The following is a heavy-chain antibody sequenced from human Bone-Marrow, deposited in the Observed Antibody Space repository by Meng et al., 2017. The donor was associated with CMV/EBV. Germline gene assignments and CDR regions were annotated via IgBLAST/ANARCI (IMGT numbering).Heavy chain of an antibody. CDR2: IYYSGST. CDR3: ARGRDEFLNWFDP. CDR1: GGSISSYY. D-gene: IGHD2-21*01. Sequence: ESLKISCTVSGGSISSYYWSWIRQPPGKGLEWIGHIYYSGSTNYNPSLKSRVTISVDMSKNRLSLKLSSVTAADTAVYYCARGRDEFLNWFDPWGQGTLVTVSS. J-gene: IGHJ5*02. V-gene: IGHV4-59*01.